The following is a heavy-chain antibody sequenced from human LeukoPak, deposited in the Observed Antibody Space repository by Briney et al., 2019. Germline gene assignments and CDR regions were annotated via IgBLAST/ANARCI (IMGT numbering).Heavy chain of an antibody. D-gene: IGHD2-2*01. CDR3: AAKPVVPAAQGHYFDP. V-gene: IGHV4-4*07. CDR2: IYTSGST. Sequence: PSETLSLTCTVSGGSISSYYWSWIRQPAGKGLEWIGRIYTSGSTNYNPSLKSRVTMSVDTSKNQFSLKLSSVTAADTAVYYCAAKPVVPAAQGHYFDPWGQGTLVTVSS. CDR1: GGSISSYY. J-gene: IGHJ5*02.